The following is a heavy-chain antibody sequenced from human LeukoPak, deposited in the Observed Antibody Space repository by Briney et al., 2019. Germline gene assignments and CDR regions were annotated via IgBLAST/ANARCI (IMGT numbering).Heavy chain of an antibody. J-gene: IGHJ4*02. CDR1: GFTLGSYW. V-gene: IGHV3-74*01. CDR2: INPDGSTT. D-gene: IGHD3-10*01. CDR3: ARVRVGAYDFEY. Sequence: GGSLRLSCAASGFTLGSYWMHWVRQVPGKGLVWVSRINPDGSTTTYADSVKGRFTISRDNAKNTLHLQMNSLRAEDTAVYYCARVRVGAYDFEYWGQGTLVTVS.